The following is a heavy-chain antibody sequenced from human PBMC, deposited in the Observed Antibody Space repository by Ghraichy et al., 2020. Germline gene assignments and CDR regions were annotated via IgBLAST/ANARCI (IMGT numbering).Heavy chain of an antibody. CDR1: GFSFSTYW. D-gene: IGHD1-26*01. J-gene: IGHJ6*02. CDR2: IHSDGNNT. V-gene: IGHV3-74*01. CDR3: ARVNRLLKNYGMDV. Sequence: LTCAASGFSFSTYWMHWVRQAPGKGLVWVARIHSDGNNTSYADSVKGRFTISRDNAKNTLYLEMKSLRVEDTAVYYCARVNRLLKNYGMDVWGQGTTVSVSS.